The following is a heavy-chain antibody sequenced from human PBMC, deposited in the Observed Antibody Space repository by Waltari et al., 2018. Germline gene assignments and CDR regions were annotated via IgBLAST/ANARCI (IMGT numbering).Heavy chain of an antibody. Sequence: EVQLVESGGGLVKPGGSLRLSCAASGFTFSSYRMNWVRQAPGKGLEWVSSITSSSTYTYYADAGKGRFTISRDNARNSLFVEMKSLRAEDTAVYYCARDLGSRGPRGMDVWGQGTTVIVS. D-gene: IGHD2-2*01. CDR1: GFTFSSYR. CDR3: ARDLGSRGPRGMDV. J-gene: IGHJ6*02. CDR2: ITSSSTYT. V-gene: IGHV3-21*01.